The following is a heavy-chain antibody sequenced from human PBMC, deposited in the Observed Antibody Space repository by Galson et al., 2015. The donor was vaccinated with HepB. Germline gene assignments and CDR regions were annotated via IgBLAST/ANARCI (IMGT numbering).Heavy chain of an antibody. Sequence: TLSLTCTVSGGSISSGGYYWGWIRQHPGKGLEWIGYIYYSGSTYYNPSLKSRVTISVDTSKNQFSLKLSSVTAADTAVYYCARDLPYCSSTSCYGAYYGMDVWGQGTTVTVSS. CDR2: IYYSGST. CDR1: GGSISSGGYY. D-gene: IGHD2-2*01. V-gene: IGHV4-31*03. CDR3: ARDLPYCSSTSCYGAYYGMDV. J-gene: IGHJ6*02.